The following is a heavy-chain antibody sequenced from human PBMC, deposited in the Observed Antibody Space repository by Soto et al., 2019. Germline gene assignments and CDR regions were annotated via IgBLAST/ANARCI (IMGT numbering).Heavy chain of an antibody. Sequence: GXSLRLSCAASGFTFSSYAISWVVQAPGKGLEWVSAISGSGGSTYYADSVKGRFTISRDNSKNTLYLQMNSLRAEETAVYYCASTSITMIVVVITRFDYWGQGTLVTVSS. CDR2: ISGSGGST. D-gene: IGHD3-22*01. V-gene: IGHV3-23*01. CDR1: GFTFSSYA. J-gene: IGHJ4*02. CDR3: ASTSITMIVVVITRFDY.